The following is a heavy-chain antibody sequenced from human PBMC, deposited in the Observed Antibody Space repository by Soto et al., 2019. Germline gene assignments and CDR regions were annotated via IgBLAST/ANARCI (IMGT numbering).Heavy chain of an antibody. J-gene: IGHJ6*02. CDR1: GYTFTSYD. Sequence: ASGKVSCKASGYTFTSYDINWVRQATGQGLEWMGWMNPNSGNAGYAQKFQGRVTMTRNTSISTAYMELSSLRSEDTAVYYCARVITIFGVVIIRAYYYGMDVWGQGTTVTVSS. CDR3: ARVITIFGVVIIRAYYYGMDV. V-gene: IGHV1-8*01. D-gene: IGHD3-3*01. CDR2: MNPNSGNA.